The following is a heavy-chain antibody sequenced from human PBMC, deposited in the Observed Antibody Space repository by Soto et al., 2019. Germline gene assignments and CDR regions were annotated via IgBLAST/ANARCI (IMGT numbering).Heavy chain of an antibody. CDR3: ARQYGLGREEPLAY. D-gene: IGHD1-26*01. J-gene: IGHJ4*02. CDR1: GFTFSSYW. CDR2: IKQDGSEK. V-gene: IGHV3-7*03. Sequence: DVQLVESGGGVVQPGGSLRVSCAASGFTFSSYWMNWVRQTAGKGLEWVANIKQDGSEKYSVDSVKGRFTISRDNAKNSLSLQMNGLRAEDTAVYYCARQYGLGREEPLAYWGQGVLVTVSS.